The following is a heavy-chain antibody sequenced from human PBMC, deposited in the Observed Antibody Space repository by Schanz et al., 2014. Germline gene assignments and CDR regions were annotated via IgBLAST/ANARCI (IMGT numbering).Heavy chain of an antibody. Sequence: QVQLVQSGGEVKKPGASVKVSCKASGYTFTVYYMHWVRQAPGQGLEWLGWINPNSGATSSAQKFQGRVTMTRDTSSSTVYMQLSSLTSDDTAIYYCARVTTGYDSWGQGTLVTVSS. CDR1: GYTFTVYY. CDR2: INPNSGAT. V-gene: IGHV1-2*02. D-gene: IGHD5-12*01. CDR3: ARVTTGYDS. J-gene: IGHJ4*02.